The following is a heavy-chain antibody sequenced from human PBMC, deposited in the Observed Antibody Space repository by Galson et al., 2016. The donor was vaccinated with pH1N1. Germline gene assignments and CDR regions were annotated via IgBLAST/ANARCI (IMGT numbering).Heavy chain of an antibody. J-gene: IGHJ4*02. CDR2: TSYDGNDK. CDR3: AKTGGGHSGEPYR. D-gene: IGHD1-14*01. Sequence: SLRLSCAASGFIFSNYGMHWARQGPGKGLEWVATTSYDGNDKYYADSVKGRFAISRDNSKNTLYLQMNSLRVEDTAVYFCAKTGGGHSGEPYRWGQGTLVTVSS. V-gene: IGHV3-30*18. CDR1: GFIFSNYG.